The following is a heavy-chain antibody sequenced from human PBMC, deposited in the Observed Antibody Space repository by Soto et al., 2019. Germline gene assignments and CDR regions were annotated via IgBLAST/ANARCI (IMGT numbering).Heavy chain of an antibody. V-gene: IGHV4-4*02. J-gene: IGHJ4*02. Sequence: QVQLQESGPGLVRPSGTLSLTCAVSGDSINSNYCWTWVRQPPGKGLEWIAEIYYSGGTSYNPSLTSRVTISMDKSQIQFSLNLTSVTAADTAMHYCARDTGWGLGYWGQGTLVTVSS. CDR1: GDSINSNYC. D-gene: IGHD6-19*01. CDR3: ARDTGWGLGY. CDR2: IYYSGGT.